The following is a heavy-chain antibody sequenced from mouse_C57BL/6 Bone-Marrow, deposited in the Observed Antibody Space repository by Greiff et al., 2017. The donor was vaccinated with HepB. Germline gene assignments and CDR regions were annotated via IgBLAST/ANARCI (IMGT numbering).Heavy chain of an antibody. V-gene: IGHV1-59*01. CDR3: AREDSERFAY. Sequence: QVHVKQPGAELVRPGTSVKLSCKASGYTFTSYWMHWVKQRPGQGLEWIGVIDPSDSYTNYNQKFKGKATLTVDTSSSTAYMQLSSLTSEDSAVYYCAREDSERFAYWGQGTLVTVSA. J-gene: IGHJ3*01. CDR1: GYTFTSYW. CDR2: IDPSDSYT.